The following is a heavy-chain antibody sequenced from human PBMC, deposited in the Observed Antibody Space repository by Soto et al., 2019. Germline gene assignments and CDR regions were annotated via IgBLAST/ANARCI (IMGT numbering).Heavy chain of an antibody. CDR2: IIPLFGTT. D-gene: IGHD3-10*01. CDR3: AAELGFGKLSVV. CDR1: GDTFKNCV. V-gene: IGHV1-69*01. J-gene: IGHJ6*02. Sequence: QVQGVQSGVEVRRPGSSVKVSCKASGDTFKNCVISWVRQAPGQGLEWMGGIIPLFGTTDFAQRFQGRLTITTDESTTTAYMELSRLRSEDTATYYFAAELGFGKLSVVWGQGTTVIVSS.